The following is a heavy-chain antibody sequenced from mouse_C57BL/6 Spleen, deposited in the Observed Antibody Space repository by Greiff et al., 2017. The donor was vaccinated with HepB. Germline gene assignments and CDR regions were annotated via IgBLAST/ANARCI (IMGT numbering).Heavy chain of an antibody. CDR1: GFTFSSYT. Sequence: DVMLVESGGGLVKPGGSLKLSCAASGFTFSSYTMSWVRQTPEKRLEWVATISGGGGNTYYPDSVKGRFTISRDNAKNTLYLQMSSLRSEDTALYYCARQEDYVAMDYWGQGTSVTVSS. CDR2: ISGGGGNT. CDR3: ARQEDYVAMDY. V-gene: IGHV5-9*01. J-gene: IGHJ4*01.